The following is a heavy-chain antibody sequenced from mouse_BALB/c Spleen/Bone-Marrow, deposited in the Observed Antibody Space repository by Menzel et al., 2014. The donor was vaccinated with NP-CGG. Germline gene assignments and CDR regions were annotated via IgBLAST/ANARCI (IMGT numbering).Heavy chain of an antibody. CDR1: GYAFSSSW. CDR2: IYPGDGDT. Sequence: LVESGPEMVKPGASVKISCRASGYAFSSSWMNWVKQRPGQGLEWIGRIYPGDGDTNYNGKFRGKATLTADKSSSTAYMQPSSLTSVDSAVYICARTYGSSYFVYWGQGTLVTVSA. D-gene: IGHD1-1*01. J-gene: IGHJ3*01. V-gene: IGHV1-82*01. CDR3: ARTYGSSYFVY.